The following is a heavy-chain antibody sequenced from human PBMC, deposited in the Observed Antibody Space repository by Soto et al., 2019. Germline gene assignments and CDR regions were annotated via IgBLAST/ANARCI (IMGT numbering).Heavy chain of an antibody. Sequence: EVQLVQSGAEVKKPGESLRISCKGSGYSFTSYWISWVRQMPGKGLEWMGRIDPSDSYTNYSPSFQGHVTLSADKSISTAYLQWSSLKASDTAMYYCASANEYYYDSSGSGIRPDGSDIWGQGTMVTVSS. CDR2: IDPSDSYT. D-gene: IGHD3-22*01. J-gene: IGHJ3*02. V-gene: IGHV5-10-1*03. CDR1: GYSFTSYW. CDR3: ASANEYYYDSSGSGIRPDGSDI.